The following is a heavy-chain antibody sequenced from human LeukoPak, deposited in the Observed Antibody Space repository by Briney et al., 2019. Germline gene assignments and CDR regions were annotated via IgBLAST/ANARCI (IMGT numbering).Heavy chain of an antibody. V-gene: IGHV4-59*08. CDR2: IYYSGST. D-gene: IGHD6-13*01. J-gene: IGHJ4*02. CDR3: ASSNWLRDANFDS. Sequence: SETLSLTCTVSGGSISSYYWSWIRQPPGKGLEWIGYIYYSGSTNYNPSLKSRVTISVDTSKNQFSLKLTSVTASDSAVYHCASSNWLRDANFDSWGQGTLVTVSS. CDR1: GGSISSYY.